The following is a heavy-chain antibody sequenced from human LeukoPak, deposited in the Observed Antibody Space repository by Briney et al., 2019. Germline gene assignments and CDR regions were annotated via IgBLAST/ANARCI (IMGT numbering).Heavy chain of an antibody. CDR1: GGSISTYY. V-gene: IGHV4-59*01. Sequence: SESLSLTCTVSGGSISTYYWSWIRQPPGKGLEWIGYIYYSGSTNYNPSLKSRVTISVDTSKNQFSLKLSSVTAADTAVYYCARADSSGYVSSDCWGQGTLVTVSS. CDR3: ARADSSGYVSSDC. J-gene: IGHJ4*02. CDR2: IYYSGST. D-gene: IGHD3-22*01.